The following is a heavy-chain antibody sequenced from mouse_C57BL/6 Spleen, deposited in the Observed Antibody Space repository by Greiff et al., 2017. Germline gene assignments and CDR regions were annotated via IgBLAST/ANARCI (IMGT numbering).Heavy chain of an antibody. CDR3: AREGGYFDV. Sequence: EVQGVESGGGLVKPGGSLKLSCAASGFTFSSYAMSWVRQTPEKRLEWVATISDGGSYTYYPDNVKGRFTISRDNAKNHLYLQMSHLKSEDTAMYYCAREGGYFDVWGTGTTVTVSS. J-gene: IGHJ1*03. CDR2: ISDGGSYT. CDR1: GFTFSSYA. V-gene: IGHV5-4*01.